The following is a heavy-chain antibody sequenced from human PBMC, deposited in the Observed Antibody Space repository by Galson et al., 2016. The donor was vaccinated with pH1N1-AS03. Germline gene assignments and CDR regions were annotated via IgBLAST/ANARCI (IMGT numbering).Heavy chain of an antibody. CDR2: IHYSGST. CDR1: GGSISTYY. V-gene: IGHV4-59*01. CDR3: AKEWSAFAL. D-gene: IGHD3-3*01. Sequence: ETLSLTCSVSGGSISTYYWSWIRQPPGKGLEWIGFIHYSGSTSYSPSLKSRVTISVDASKNQLSLKLSSVTAADTAIYYCAKEWSAFALWGQGTMVTVSS. J-gene: IGHJ3*01.